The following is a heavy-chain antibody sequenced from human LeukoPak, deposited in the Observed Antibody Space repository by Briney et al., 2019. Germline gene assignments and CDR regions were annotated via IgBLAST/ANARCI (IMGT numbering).Heavy chain of an antibody. D-gene: IGHD4-17*01. J-gene: IGHJ4*02. Sequence: GGSLRLSCAASGFTFSSYSMNWVRQAPGKGLEWVSSISSSSSYIYYADSVKGRFTISRDNSKNTLYLQMNSLRAEDTAVYYCAKEGYGDYNYWGQGTLVTVSS. CDR3: AKEGYGDYNY. CDR2: ISSSSSYI. CDR1: GFTFSSYS. V-gene: IGHV3-21*04.